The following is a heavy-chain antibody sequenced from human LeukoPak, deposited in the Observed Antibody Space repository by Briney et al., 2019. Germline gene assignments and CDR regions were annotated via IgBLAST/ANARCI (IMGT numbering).Heavy chain of an antibody. CDR3: ATEAGSITGTLSFDY. V-gene: IGHV1-24*01. CDR2: FDPEDGET. Sequence: GALVKVSCKVSGYTLTELSMHWVRQAPGKGLEWMGGFDPEDGETIYAQKFQGRVTMTEDTSTDTAYMELSSLRSEDTAVYYCATEAGSITGTLSFDYWGQGTLVTVSS. D-gene: IGHD1-20*01. CDR1: GYTLTELS. J-gene: IGHJ4*02.